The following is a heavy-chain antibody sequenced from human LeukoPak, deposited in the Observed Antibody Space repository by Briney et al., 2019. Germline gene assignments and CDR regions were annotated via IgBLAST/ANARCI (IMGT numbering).Heavy chain of an antibody. CDR3: ARDFAVVTGLFDY. CDR2: INHSGST. CDR1: GGSFSGYY. V-gene: IGHV4-34*01. J-gene: IGHJ4*02. Sequence: SETLSLTCAVYGGSFSGYYWSWIRQPPGKGLEWIGEINHSGSTNYNPSLKSRVTISVDTSKNQFSLKLSSVTAADTAVYYCARDFAVVTGLFDYWRQGTLVTVSS. D-gene: IGHD4-23*01.